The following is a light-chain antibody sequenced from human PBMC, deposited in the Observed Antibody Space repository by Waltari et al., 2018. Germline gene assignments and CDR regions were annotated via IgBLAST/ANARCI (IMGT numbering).Light chain of an antibody. J-gene: IGLJ2*01. CDR3: QSYDRSLSVV. V-gene: IGLV1-40*01. CDR1: GSHIGAGYD. Sequence: QSALTQPPSVSGAPGQRVTISFTGSGSHIGAGYDVHWYQQFPGTAPKLLLYGNNNRPSGVPDRFSASKTGTSASLAITGLQAEDEADYYCQSYDRSLSVVFGGGTKLTVL. CDR2: GNN.